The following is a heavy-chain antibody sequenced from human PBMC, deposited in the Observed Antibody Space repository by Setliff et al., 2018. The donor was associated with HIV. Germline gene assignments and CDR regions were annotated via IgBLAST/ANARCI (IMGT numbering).Heavy chain of an antibody. V-gene: IGHV1-18*01. CDR1: GYTFISYG. Sequence: ASVKVSCKASGYTFISYGITWVRQAPGQGLEWMGWISAYNGNTNYAQKVQGRVTMTTDTSTSTAYMELRSLRSDDTAVYYCARVGGPYYDLLTGYYGAVDYWGQGTLVTVSS. CDR3: ARVGGPYYDLLTGYYGAVDY. J-gene: IGHJ4*02. CDR2: ISAYNGNT. D-gene: IGHD3-9*01.